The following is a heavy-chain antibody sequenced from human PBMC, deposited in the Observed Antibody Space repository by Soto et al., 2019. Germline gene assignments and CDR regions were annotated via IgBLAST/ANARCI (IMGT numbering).Heavy chain of an antibody. CDR2: INHSGST. CDR3: ARGLRPRTYYYDSSGHPPDY. V-gene: IGHV4-34*01. J-gene: IGHJ4*02. CDR1: GGSFSGYY. Sequence: SETLSLTCAVYGGSFSGYYWSWIRQPPGKGLEWIGEINHSGSTNCNPSLKSRVTISVDTSKNQFSLKLSSVTAADTVVYYCARGLRPRTYYYDSSGHPPDYWGQGTLVTVS. D-gene: IGHD3-22*01.